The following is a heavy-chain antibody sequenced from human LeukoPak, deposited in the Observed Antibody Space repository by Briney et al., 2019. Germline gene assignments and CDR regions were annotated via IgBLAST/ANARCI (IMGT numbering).Heavy chain of an antibody. CDR1: GGSISSYH. CDR3: ARGLTYYYGSGSSPILYYYYYGMDV. Sequence: SETLSLTCTVSGGSISSYHWSWIRQPPGKGLEWIGYIYYSGSTNYNPSLKSRVTISVDTSKNQFSLKLSSVTAADTAVYYCARGLTYYYGSGSSPILYYYYYGMDVWGQGTTVTVSS. D-gene: IGHD3-10*01. CDR2: IYYSGST. V-gene: IGHV4-59*13. J-gene: IGHJ6*02.